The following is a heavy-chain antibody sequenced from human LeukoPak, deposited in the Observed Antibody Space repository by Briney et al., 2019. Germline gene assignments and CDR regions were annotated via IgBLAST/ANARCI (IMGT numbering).Heavy chain of an antibody. Sequence: ASVTVSCMASGYTFTGYYMHWLRQAPGQGLEWMGWINPNSGGTNYAQKFQGRVTMTRDTAISTAYMELSRLRSDDTAVYYCARGSSSSCLPFREYFQHWGQGTLVTVSS. CDR1: GYTFTGYY. D-gene: IGHD6-13*01. CDR3: ARGSSSSCLPFREYFQH. CDR2: INPNSGGT. J-gene: IGHJ1*01. V-gene: IGHV1-2*02.